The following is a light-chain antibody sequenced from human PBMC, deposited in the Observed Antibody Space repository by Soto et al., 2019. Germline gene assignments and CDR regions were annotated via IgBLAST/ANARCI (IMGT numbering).Light chain of an antibody. CDR2: SDT. J-gene: IGLJ2*01. CDR1: NIGSKG. Sequence: SYELTQPPSESMAPGKTASISCGGNNIGSKGVHWYQQKPGQAPVLVIYSDTDLPPVIPERFSGSNSANLATLTISRVEAGDEAYYYCQVWDSGSAHVVFGGGTKLTLL. CDR3: QVWDSGSAHVV. V-gene: IGLV3-21*04.